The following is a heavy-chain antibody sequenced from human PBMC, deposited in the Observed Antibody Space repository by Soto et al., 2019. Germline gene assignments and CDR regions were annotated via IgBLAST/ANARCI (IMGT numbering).Heavy chain of an antibody. J-gene: IGHJ4*02. Sequence: GGSLRLSRAGSGFTFSDYAMTCIRQAAGKGLEWLSGIDFDSAPRRYAASVMGRFTVSRDNAKDSLYLQMNSLRPEDTAIYYGARGLGSSWFFIWGPGTLVTVSS. D-gene: IGHD6-13*01. CDR2: IDFDSAPR. CDR3: ARGLGSSWFFI. V-gene: IGHV3-11*06. CDR1: GFTFSDYA.